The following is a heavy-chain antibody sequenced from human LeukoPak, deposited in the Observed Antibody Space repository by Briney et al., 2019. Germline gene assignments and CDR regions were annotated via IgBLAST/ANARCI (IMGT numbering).Heavy chain of an antibody. J-gene: IGHJ4*02. CDR3: AKDRIIIAARPDY. CDR1: GFTFSNYV. CDR2: ISGSGGST. V-gene: IGHV3-23*01. D-gene: IGHD6-6*01. Sequence: PGGSLRLSCTASGFTFSNYVMTWVRQAPGKGLEWVSAISGSGGSTYYADSVKGRFTISRDNSKNTLYLQMNSLRAEDTAVYYCAKDRIIIAARPDYWGQGTLVTVSS.